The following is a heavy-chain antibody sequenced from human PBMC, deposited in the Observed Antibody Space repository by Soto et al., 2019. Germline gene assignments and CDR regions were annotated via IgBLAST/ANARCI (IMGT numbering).Heavy chain of an antibody. CDR1: GYAFTTYG. V-gene: IGHV1-18*01. CDR2: ISAHNGNT. CDR3: AGGRYGDY. D-gene: IGHD3-16*01. J-gene: IGHJ4*02. Sequence: QVHLVQSGAEVKKPGASVKVSCKGSGYAFTTYGITWVRQAPGQGLEWMGWISAHNGNTNYAQKLQGRVTVTRDTSTSTAYMELRSRMSDDTAVYYCAGGRYGDYWGQGALVTVSS.